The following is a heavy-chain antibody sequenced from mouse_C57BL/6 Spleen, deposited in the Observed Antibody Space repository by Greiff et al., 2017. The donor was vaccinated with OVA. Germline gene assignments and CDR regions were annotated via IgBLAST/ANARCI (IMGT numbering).Heavy chain of an antibody. Sequence: EVKLVESGPGLVKPSQSLSLTCSVTGYSITSGYYWNWIRQFPGNKLEWMGYISYDGSNNYNPSLKNRISITRDTSKNQFFLKLNSVTTEDTATYYCAREEYYGSSYGYFDVWGTGTTVTVSS. CDR2: ISYDGSN. V-gene: IGHV3-6*01. CDR1: GYSITSGYY. CDR3: AREEYYGSSYGYFDV. D-gene: IGHD1-1*01. J-gene: IGHJ1*03.